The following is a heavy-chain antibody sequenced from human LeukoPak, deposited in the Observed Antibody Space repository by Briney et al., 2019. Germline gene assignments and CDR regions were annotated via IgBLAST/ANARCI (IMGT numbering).Heavy chain of an antibody. Sequence: ASVKVSCKASGYTFTNYDLNWVRQAAGQGLEWVGWMNPNGTNAENAQKFQGRVTMTRDTSLSTAYMELSSLRSEDTALYYCAIIVAAAGGSLTLDYWGQGTLVTVSS. J-gene: IGHJ4*02. CDR3: AIIVAAAGGSLTLDY. CDR1: GYTFTNYD. CDR2: MNPNGTNA. D-gene: IGHD6-13*01. V-gene: IGHV1-8*01.